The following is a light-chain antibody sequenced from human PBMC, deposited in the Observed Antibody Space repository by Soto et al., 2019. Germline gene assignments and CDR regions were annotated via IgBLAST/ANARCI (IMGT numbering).Light chain of an antibody. J-gene: IGKJ5*01. CDR1: PILLYNNAYNY. V-gene: IGKV2-28*01. Sequence: IVMTQSQLTLPVTTGDPASISFRSSPILLYNNAYNYLDWYVQKPGQSPQLLIYFGSNRAPGVPDRFSGSGSGTDFTLKINRVEAEDVGTYYCMQALQSLAFGQGTLLEVK. CDR2: FGS. CDR3: MQALQSLA.